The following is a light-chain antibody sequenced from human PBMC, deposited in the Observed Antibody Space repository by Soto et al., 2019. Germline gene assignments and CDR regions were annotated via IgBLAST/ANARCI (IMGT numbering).Light chain of an antibody. Sequence: DIQMTQFPPTLSASIGDRVTITCRASQTISSSLAWYQQKPGKAPKLLIYNASTLETGVPSRFSGSGSGTEFTLTISSLQPDDFETYYCHQYDSYSPYTFGQGTRLELK. J-gene: IGKJ2*01. CDR2: NAS. V-gene: IGKV1-5*03. CDR1: QTISSS. CDR3: HQYDSYSPYT.